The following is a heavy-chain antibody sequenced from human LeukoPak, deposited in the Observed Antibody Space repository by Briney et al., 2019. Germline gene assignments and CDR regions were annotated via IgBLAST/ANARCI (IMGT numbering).Heavy chain of an antibody. CDR3: ARGLSAIVH. CDR2: INHSGST. V-gene: IGHV4-34*01. J-gene: IGHJ4*02. CDR1: GGSFSGYY. D-gene: IGHD2-21*02. Sequence: SETLSLTCAVYGGSFSGYYWSWIRQPPGKGLERTGEINHSGSTNYNPSLKSRVTISVDTSKNQFSLKLSSMTAADTAVYYCARGLSAIVHWGQGTLVTVSS.